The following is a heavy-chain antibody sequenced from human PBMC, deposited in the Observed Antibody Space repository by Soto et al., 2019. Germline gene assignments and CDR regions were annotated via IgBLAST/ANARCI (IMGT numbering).Heavy chain of an antibody. Sequence: QVHLVQSGAEVKKPGASVKVSCKGSGYGFTTYGITWVRQAPGQGLEWMAWISAHNGNTTYAQKLQGRVTVTRDTATSTAYMELRSLRSDGTAVYYCARGRYGDYWGQGALVTVSS. CDR1: GYGFTTYG. V-gene: IGHV1-18*01. D-gene: IGHD1-1*01. J-gene: IGHJ4*02. CDR2: ISAHNGNT. CDR3: ARGRYGDY.